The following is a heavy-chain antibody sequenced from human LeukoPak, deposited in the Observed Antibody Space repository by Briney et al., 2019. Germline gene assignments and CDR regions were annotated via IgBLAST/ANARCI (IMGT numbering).Heavy chain of an antibody. CDR1: GFTFSTYA. CDR2: INDSGGST. D-gene: IGHD3-22*01. V-gene: IGHV3-23*01. Sequence: PGGSLRLSCAASGFTFSTYAMSWVRQPPGKGLEWVSSINDSGGSTNYADSVKGRFTISRDNSKNTLYLQMSSLRAEDTAVHYCARDTSYSDGTDYYSWFDPWGQGTLVTVSS. CDR3: ARDTSYSDGTDYYSWFDP. J-gene: IGHJ5*02.